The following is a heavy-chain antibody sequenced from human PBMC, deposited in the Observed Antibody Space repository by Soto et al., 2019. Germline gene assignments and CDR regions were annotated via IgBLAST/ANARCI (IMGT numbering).Heavy chain of an antibody. CDR3: GRVPVDTYMIYWSDP. Sequence: QVQFQESGPGLVKPSETLSLTCTVSGDSVSSGNYYWSWIREPPGKGLEWIGSIYFTGNTNYNPSLTSRLTMSIDTSRNLFSLRLGSVTAADTAVYYCGRVPVDTYMIYWSDPWGQGTLVTVSS. D-gene: IGHD3-16*01. CDR2: IYFTGNT. CDR1: GDSVSSGNYY. J-gene: IGHJ5*02. V-gene: IGHV4-61*01.